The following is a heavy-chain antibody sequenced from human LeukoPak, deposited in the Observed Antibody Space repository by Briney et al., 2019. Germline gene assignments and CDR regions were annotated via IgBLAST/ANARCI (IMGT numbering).Heavy chain of an antibody. Sequence: ASVKVSCKASGYTFTGYYMHWVRQAPGQGLEWMGWINPNSGGTNYAQKFQGRVTMTRDTSISTAYMELSRLRSDDTAVYYCAGDQASIAAAGSPNWFDPWGQGTLVTVSS. V-gene: IGHV1-2*02. CDR3: AGDQASIAAAGSPNWFDP. CDR1: GYTFTGYY. J-gene: IGHJ5*02. D-gene: IGHD6-13*01. CDR2: INPNSGGT.